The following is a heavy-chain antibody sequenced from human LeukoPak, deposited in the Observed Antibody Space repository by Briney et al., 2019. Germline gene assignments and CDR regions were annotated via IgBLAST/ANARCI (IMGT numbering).Heavy chain of an antibody. CDR3: ARVTKRYYDFWSGYSDYNAFDI. J-gene: IGHJ3*02. D-gene: IGHD3-3*01. V-gene: IGHV3-30*02. CDR2: IRYDGSNK. CDR1: GFTFSSYG. Sequence: PGGSLRLSCAASGFTFSSYGMHWVRQAPGKGLEWVAFIRYDGSNKYYADSVKGRFTISRDNSKNTLYLQMNSLRSDDTAVYYCARVTKRYYDFWSGYSDYNAFDIWGQGTMVTVSS.